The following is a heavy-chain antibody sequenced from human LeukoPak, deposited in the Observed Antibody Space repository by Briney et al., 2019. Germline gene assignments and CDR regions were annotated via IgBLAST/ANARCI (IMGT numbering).Heavy chain of an antibody. CDR1: GGSFSGYY. Sequence: SETLSLTCAVYGGSFSGYYWSWIRQPPGKGLEWIGEINHSGSTNYNPSLKSRVTISVDTSKNQFSLKLSSVTAADTAVYYCAREVAVTGYSNDYWGQGTQVTVSS. CDR3: AREVAVTGYSNDY. J-gene: IGHJ4*02. CDR2: INHSGST. V-gene: IGHV4-34*01. D-gene: IGHD3-9*01.